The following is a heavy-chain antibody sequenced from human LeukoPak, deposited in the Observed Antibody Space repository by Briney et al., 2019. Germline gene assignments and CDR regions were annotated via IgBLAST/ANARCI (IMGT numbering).Heavy chain of an antibody. D-gene: IGHD3-22*01. J-gene: IGHJ5*02. CDR2: ISAYNGNT. Sequence: GASVKVSCKASGYTFTSYGISWVRQAPGQGLEWMGWISAYNGNTNYAQKFQGRVTMTTDTSTSTAYMELRSLRSDDTAVYYCARVFDPPDRLGQGGQYYDTYPWGQGTLVTVSS. CDR1: GYTFTSYG. V-gene: IGHV1-18*01. CDR3: ARVFDPPDRLGQGGQYYDTYP.